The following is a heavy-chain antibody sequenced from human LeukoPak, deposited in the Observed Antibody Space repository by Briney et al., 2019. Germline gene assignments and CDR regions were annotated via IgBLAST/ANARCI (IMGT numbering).Heavy chain of an antibody. Sequence: GGSLRLSCAASGFTFSSYALSWVRQAPGKGLEWVSSVSDGGGSTYYADSVKGRFTIFRDNSKNTLYLQMNSLRAGDAAVYYCAKRGGGRYFDYWGQGTLVTVSS. CDR2: VSDGGGST. D-gene: IGHD3-10*01. CDR1: GFTFSSYA. J-gene: IGHJ4*02. V-gene: IGHV3-23*01. CDR3: AKRGGGRYFDY.